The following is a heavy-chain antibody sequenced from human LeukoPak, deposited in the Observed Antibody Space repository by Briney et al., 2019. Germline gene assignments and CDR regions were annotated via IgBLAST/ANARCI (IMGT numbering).Heavy chain of an antibody. CDR3: ARDKGYCTNGVCYDYYYMDV. V-gene: IGHV4-4*07. J-gene: IGHJ6*03. CDR2: IYTSGST. D-gene: IGHD2-8*01. CDR1: GGSISSYY. Sequence: SETLSLTCTVSGGSISSYYWSWIRQPAGKGLEWIGRIYTSGSTNYNPSLKSRVTISVDTSKNQFSLKLSSVTAADTAVYYCARDKGYCTNGVCYDYYYMDVWGKGTTVTVSS.